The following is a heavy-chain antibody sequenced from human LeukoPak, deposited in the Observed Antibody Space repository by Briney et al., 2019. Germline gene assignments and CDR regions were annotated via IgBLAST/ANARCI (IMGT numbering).Heavy chain of an antibody. J-gene: IGHJ4*02. D-gene: IGHD6-13*01. CDR3: ARYLPAQELSSFDY. Sequence: PGGSLRLSCAASGFTFSSYSMNWVRQAPGKGLEWVSSISSSSSYVYYADSVKGRFTISRDNAKNSLYLQMNSLRAEDTAVYYCARYLPAQELSSFDYWGQGTLVTVSS. CDR1: GFTFSSYS. CDR2: ISSSSSYV. V-gene: IGHV3-21*01.